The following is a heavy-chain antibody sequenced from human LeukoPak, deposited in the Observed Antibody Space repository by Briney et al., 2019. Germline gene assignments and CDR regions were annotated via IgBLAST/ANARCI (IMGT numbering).Heavy chain of an antibody. J-gene: IGHJ4*02. CDR3: ANDEYQLLWGFDY. CDR2: ISYDGSNK. Sequence: GGSLRLSCAASGFTFSSYGMHWVRQAPGKGLEWVAVISYDGSNKYYADSVKGRFTISRDNSKNTLYLQMNSLRAEDTAVYYCANDEYQLLWGFDYWGQGTLVTVSS. CDR1: GFTFSSYG. D-gene: IGHD2-2*01. V-gene: IGHV3-30*18.